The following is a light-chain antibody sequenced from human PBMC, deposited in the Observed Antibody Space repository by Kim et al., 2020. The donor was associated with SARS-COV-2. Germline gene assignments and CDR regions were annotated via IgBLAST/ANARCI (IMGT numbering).Light chain of an antibody. J-gene: IGKJ2*01. Sequence: EIVLTQSPDSMSLYPGERATLSCRASQSVSSTYVAWYQQRPGQAPRLLIYAASQRATGIPDRFSGRGSGTDFTLTINRLESEDFAVYYCQQYGSSPYTFGQGTTLEV. CDR3: QQYGSSPYT. V-gene: IGKV3-20*01. CDR2: AAS. CDR1: QSVSSTY.